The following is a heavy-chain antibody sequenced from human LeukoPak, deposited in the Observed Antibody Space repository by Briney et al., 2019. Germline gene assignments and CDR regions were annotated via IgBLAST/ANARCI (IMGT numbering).Heavy chain of an antibody. V-gene: IGHV3-23*01. CDR1: GFNFNTYA. J-gene: IGHJ3*02. Sequence: GGSLRLSCAASGFNFNTYATTWVRQAPGKGLEWVSSITVSGGTTNYADSVKGRFTISRDNSKNTLYLQMNSLRADDTAIYYCAKDPNGDYIGAFDTWGQGTKVTVSS. D-gene: IGHD2-8*01. CDR2: ITVSGGTT. CDR3: AKDPNGDYIGAFDT.